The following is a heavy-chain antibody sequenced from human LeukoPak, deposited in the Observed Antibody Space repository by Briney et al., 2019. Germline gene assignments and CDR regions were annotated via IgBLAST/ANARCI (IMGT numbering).Heavy chain of an antibody. CDR1: GYSFFYYW. Sequence: GESLKISCTGSGYSFFYYWIGWVRQMPGKGLEWMAMIYTADSHIRYSPSFQGQVTISADTSISTAYLQWSSLKASDTAIYYCARFLGSNSPSDYYHYMDVWGKGTTVTASS. CDR3: ARFLGSNSPSDYYHYMDV. D-gene: IGHD6-6*01. V-gene: IGHV5-51*01. J-gene: IGHJ6*03. CDR2: IYTADSHI.